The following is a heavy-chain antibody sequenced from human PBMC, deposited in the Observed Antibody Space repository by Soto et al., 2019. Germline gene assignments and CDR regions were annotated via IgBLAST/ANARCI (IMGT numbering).Heavy chain of an antibody. Sequence: EVQLLESGGGLVQPGGSLRLSCAASGFTFSSYAMSWVRQAPGKGLEWVSAISGSGGSTYYADSVKGRFTISRDNSKNTLYLQMNSLRAEDTAVYYCAKVDWVAVAGQYYFDCWGQVTLVTVAS. D-gene: IGHD6-19*01. CDR2: ISGSGGST. J-gene: IGHJ4*02. CDR1: GFTFSSYA. CDR3: AKVDWVAVAGQYYFDC. V-gene: IGHV3-23*01.